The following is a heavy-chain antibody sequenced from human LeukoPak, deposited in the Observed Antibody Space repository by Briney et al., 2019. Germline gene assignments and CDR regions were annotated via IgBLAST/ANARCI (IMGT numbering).Heavy chain of an antibody. CDR3: ATIAVAGHFDY. J-gene: IGHJ4*02. V-gene: IGHV4-61*02. CDR2: IFTSGST. D-gene: IGHD6-19*01. CDR1: GGSISRGRYY. Sequence: PSETLSLTCNVSGGSISRGRYYWSWIRLPAGKGLEWIGRIFTSGSTNYNPSLKSRVTISLDTSKNQFSLKLSSVTAADTAVYYCATIAVAGHFDYWGQGTLVTVSS.